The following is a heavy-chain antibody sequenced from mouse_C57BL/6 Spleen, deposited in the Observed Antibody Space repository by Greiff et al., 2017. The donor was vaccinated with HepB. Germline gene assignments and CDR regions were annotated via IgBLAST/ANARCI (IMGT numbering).Heavy chain of an antibody. D-gene: IGHD2-4*01. CDR1: GSSLTNYL. Sequence: QVQLKQSGAELVRPGTSVKVTCKASGSSLTNYLIEWVKQRHGQGLAWIGVINPGSGGTNYNEKFKGKATLTADKSSITAYMQLSSLTSEDSAVYVCASGGLRRDYFDYWGQGTTLTVSS. J-gene: IGHJ2*01. CDR3: ASGGLRRDYFDY. CDR2: INPGSGGT. V-gene: IGHV1-54*01.